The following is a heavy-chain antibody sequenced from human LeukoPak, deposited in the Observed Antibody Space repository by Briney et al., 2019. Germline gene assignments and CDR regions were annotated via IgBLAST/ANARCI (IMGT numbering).Heavy chain of an antibody. CDR1: GESFSGYY. J-gene: IGHJ6*03. CDR2: IHYSGGI. V-gene: IGHV4-34*01. Sequence: TSETLSLTCAVYGESFSGYYWTWIRQPPGKGLEWIGQIHYSGGINYSPSLKSPVTISVDTSKNQFSLKLRSMTAADTAVYYCGRGVRELDIKYYCYFYYMDVWGKGTTVTFSS. CDR3: GRGVRELDIKYYCYFYYMDV. D-gene: IGHD1-26*01.